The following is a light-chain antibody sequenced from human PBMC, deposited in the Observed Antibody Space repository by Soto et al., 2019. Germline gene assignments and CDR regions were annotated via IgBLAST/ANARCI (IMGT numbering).Light chain of an antibody. Sequence: EIVLTQSPATLSLSPGERATLSCRASQSVSSYLAWYQQKPGQAHRLLIYDASNRATGIPARFSGSGSGTDFTLTISSLEPEDFAFDYCQQRSNWPIFTFGPGTKVYIK. CDR2: DAS. V-gene: IGKV3-11*01. CDR1: QSVSSY. J-gene: IGKJ3*01. CDR3: QQRSNWPIFT.